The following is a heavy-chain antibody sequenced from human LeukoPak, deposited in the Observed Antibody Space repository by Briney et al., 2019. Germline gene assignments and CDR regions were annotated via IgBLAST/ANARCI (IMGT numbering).Heavy chain of an antibody. CDR1: GFTFSNAW. CDR2: ISHSGGST. CDR3: ARGPYCGGGTCYTLGAFDI. J-gene: IGHJ3*02. D-gene: IGHD2-15*01. Sequence: GGSLRLSCAASGFTFSNAWMSWVRQAPGKGLEWVSGISHSGGSTYYADSVKGRFNISRDNSRNTVYLQMNSLRAEDSAVYHCARGPYCGGGTCYTLGAFDIWGQGTLASVSS. V-gene: IGHV3-23*01.